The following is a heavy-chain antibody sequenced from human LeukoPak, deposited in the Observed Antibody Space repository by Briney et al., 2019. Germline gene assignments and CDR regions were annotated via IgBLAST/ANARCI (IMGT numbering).Heavy chain of an antibody. V-gene: IGHV4-34*01. CDR2: INHSGST. Sequence: SETLSLTCAVYGGSFSGYYWSWIRQPPGKGLEWIGEINHSGSTNYNPSLKSRVTISVDTSKNQFSLKLSSVTAADTAVYYCASGDSTSGWYNYWGHGTLVTVSS. CDR3: ASGDSTSGWYNY. CDR1: GGSFSGYY. D-gene: IGHD6-19*01. J-gene: IGHJ4*01.